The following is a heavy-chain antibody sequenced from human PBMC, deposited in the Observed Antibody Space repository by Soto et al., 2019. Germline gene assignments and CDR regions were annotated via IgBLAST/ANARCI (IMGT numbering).Heavy chain of an antibody. J-gene: IGHJ6*02. CDR1: GFSLSTGGMG. V-gene: IGHV2-5*02. CDR3: VHSRCGGDCLQSYSSHYYYGMDI. D-gene: IGHD2-21*02. Sequence: QITLKESGPTLVKPTQTLTLTCTFSGFSLSTGGMGVGWIRQPPGKALEWLALIYWDGDRRYRPSLMSRLTSAKDTSQNQFVLTMTNMDPVDTATYYCVHSRCGGDCLQSYSSHYYYGMDIWGQGTTVTVSS. CDR2: IYWDGDR.